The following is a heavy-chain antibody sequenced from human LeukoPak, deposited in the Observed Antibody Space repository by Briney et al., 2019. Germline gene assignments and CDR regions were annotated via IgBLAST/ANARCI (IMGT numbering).Heavy chain of an antibody. J-gene: IGHJ4*02. CDR2: IKQDGSEK. CDR1: GFTFSSYW. Sequence: GGSLRLSCAASGFTFSSYWMSWVRQAPGKGREGVANIKQDGSEKYYVDSVKGRFTISRDNATNSLYLQMNSLRAEDTAVYYCARDPSFTFGGVIGYFDYWGQGTLVTVSS. D-gene: IGHD3-16*02. CDR3: ARDPSFTFGGVIGYFDY. V-gene: IGHV3-7*01.